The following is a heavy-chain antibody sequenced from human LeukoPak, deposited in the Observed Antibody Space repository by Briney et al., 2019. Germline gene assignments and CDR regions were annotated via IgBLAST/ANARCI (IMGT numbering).Heavy chain of an antibody. CDR2: ISSSSSYI. CDR1: GFTFSSYS. CDR3: VRETPIAVAGTIYYYYYMDV. V-gene: IGHV3-21*04. Sequence: GGSLRLSCAAPGFTFSSYSMNWVRQAPGKGLEWVSSISSSSSYIYYADSVKGRFTISRGNAKNSLYLQMNSLRAEDTALYYCVRETPIAVAGTIYYYYYMDVWGKGTTVTVSS. D-gene: IGHD6-19*01. J-gene: IGHJ6*03.